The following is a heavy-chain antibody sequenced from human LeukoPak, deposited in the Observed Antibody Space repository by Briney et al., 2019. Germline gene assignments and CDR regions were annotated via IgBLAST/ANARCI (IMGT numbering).Heavy chain of an antibody. CDR2: INADGTIT. CDR3: VRLAVTDTNY. CDR1: GFTFNTYY. Sequence: GSLRLSCVASGFTFNTYYMHWVRQAPGERLVWVSFINADGTITKYADSVKGRFTISRDNAKSTVYLQMNGLRVEDTAMYYCVRLAVTDTNYWGQGSLVTVSS. V-gene: IGHV3-74*01. J-gene: IGHJ4*02. D-gene: IGHD2-21*02.